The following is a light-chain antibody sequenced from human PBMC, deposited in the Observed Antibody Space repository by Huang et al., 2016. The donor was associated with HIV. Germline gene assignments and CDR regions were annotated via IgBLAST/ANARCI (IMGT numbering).Light chain of an antibody. CDR1: QSVATN. J-gene: IGKJ2*01. Sequence: EIIMTQSPATLSLSPGEGASLSCRANQSVATNLAWYLHRPGQSPRILIFGASTRASGLPGRFSGSGSGTQFTLTVSGLQSEDFAVYYCQQYHNWPYTFSQGTKLEI. V-gene: IGKV3-15*01. CDR2: GAS. CDR3: QQYHNWPYT.